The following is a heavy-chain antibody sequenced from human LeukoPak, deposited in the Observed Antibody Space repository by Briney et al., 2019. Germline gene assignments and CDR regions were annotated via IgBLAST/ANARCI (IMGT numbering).Heavy chain of an antibody. CDR3: ARAPRRHCVSDSCYVDWFDP. D-gene: IGHD2-2*01. Sequence: GGSLRLSCTTSGFIFSDYGMHWLRQAPGKRPEWVTFIRFDGSLQYYADSVKGRFTISRDNSKNTLHLQMNSLRPEDTAVYYCARAPRRHCVSDSCYVDWFDPWGQGTLVTVSS. CDR2: IRFDGSLQ. V-gene: IGHV3-30*02. CDR1: GFIFSDYG. J-gene: IGHJ5*02.